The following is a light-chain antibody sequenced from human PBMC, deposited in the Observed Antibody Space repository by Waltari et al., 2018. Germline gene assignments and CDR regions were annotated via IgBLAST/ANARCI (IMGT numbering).Light chain of an antibody. V-gene: IGKV3-20*01. CDR3: QQYGSSPPAS. J-gene: IGKJ1*01. CDR1: QSVSSSS. Sequence: EILLTQSQGTLSLSPGERATLSCRATQSVSSSSLAWYQLRPRQAPRLLVFGASSRATGIPDRFNGSGSGTDFTLTISRLEPEDFALYYCQQYGSSPPASFGPGTKVELK. CDR2: GAS.